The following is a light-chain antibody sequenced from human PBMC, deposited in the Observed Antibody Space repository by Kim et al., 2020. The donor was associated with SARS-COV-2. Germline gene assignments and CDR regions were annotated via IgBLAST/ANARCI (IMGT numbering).Light chain of an antibody. CDR1: QRVSSY. CDR3: QQRSNWPPKYT. J-gene: IGKJ2*01. Sequence: PGERSTPSCRASQRVSSYLVWYQQKPGQAPRLLIYDASNRATGIPARFSGSGSGTDFTLTISSLEPEDFAVYYCQQRSNWPPKYTFGQGTKLEIK. V-gene: IGKV3-11*01. CDR2: DAS.